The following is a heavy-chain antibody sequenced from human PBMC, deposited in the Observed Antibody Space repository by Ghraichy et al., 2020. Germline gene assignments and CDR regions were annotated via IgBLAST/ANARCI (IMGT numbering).Heavy chain of an antibody. Sequence: GSLRLSCVGSGFSISSYSLNWVRQSPGKGLEWVSYITSSSRTISYADSVKGRFTISRDNAQNSLYLQMNSLRDEDTAVYYCARGSTVVRFFYYDGMDVWGQGTTVTVSS. CDR2: ITSSSRTI. V-gene: IGHV3-48*02. CDR3: ARGSTVVRFFYYDGMDV. D-gene: IGHD4-23*01. J-gene: IGHJ6*02. CDR1: GFSISSYS.